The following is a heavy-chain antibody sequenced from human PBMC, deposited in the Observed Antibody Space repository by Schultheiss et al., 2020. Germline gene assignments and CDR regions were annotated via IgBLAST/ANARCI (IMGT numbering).Heavy chain of an antibody. D-gene: IGHD6-13*01. CDR2: INHSGST. J-gene: IGHJ4*02. CDR1: GGSISSYY. V-gene: IGHV4-34*01. CDR3: ARATGYSSKVDY. Sequence: SETLSLTCTVSGGSISSYYWSWIRQPPGKGLEWIGEINHSGSTNYNPSLKSRVTISVDTSKNQFSLKLSSVTAADTAVYYCARATGYSSKVDYWGQGTLVTVSS.